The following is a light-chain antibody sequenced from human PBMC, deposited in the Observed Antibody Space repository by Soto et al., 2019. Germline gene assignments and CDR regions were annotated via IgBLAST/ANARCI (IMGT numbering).Light chain of an antibody. J-gene: IGLJ1*01. V-gene: IGLV1-40*01. CDR3: QSYDNSVSAYV. CDR1: RSNIGAGYD. CDR2: RNT. Sequence: QSVLTQPPSVSGAPGQRVTISCSGSRSNIGAGYDVHWYQQLPGTAPKLLIYRNTNRPSGVPDRFSGSKSGTSASVAITGLQAEDEADYYCQSYDNSVSAYVFGTGTKLTVL.